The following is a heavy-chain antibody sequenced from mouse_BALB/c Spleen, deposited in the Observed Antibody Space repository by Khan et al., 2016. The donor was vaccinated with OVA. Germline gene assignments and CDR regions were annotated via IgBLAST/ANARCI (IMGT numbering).Heavy chain of an antibody. CDR3: ARGGYGGFAY. CDR2: IFPGSVST. Sequence: VQLQESGGDLMKPGASVKLSCKATGYTFSSYWIEWVKQRPGHGLEWIGQIFPGSVSTTYNEKFKGKATFTADTSSNTAYMQLSSLTSEDSAVYYCARGGYGGFAYWGQGTLVTVSA. D-gene: IGHD2-2*01. J-gene: IGHJ3*01. V-gene: IGHV1-9*01. CDR1: GYTFSSYW.